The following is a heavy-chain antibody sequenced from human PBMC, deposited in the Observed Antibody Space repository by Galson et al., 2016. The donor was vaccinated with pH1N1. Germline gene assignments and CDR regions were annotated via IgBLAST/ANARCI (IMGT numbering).Heavy chain of an antibody. Sequence: QSGAEVKKAGESLKISCKASGSSFTTYWIGWVRQVPGKGLEWMGNIYPGDSDTTYSPSFQGQVTISADKSISTAYLERSSLKASDTATYYCASTRPQFRYFDWQKPHSFDYWGQGALVTVSS. D-gene: IGHD3-9*01. J-gene: IGHJ4*02. CDR3: ASTRPQFRYFDWQKPHSFDY. CDR2: IYPGDSDT. V-gene: IGHV5-51*01. CDR1: GSSFTTYW.